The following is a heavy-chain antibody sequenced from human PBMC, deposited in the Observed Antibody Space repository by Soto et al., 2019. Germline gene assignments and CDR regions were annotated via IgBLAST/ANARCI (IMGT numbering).Heavy chain of an antibody. CDR2: VYYTGST. CDR1: GGSFNSNY. CDR3: ASARWDY. V-gene: IGHV4-34*01. Sequence: PSETLSLTCAVSGGSFNSNYWSWVRRPPGEGLEWIGEVYYTGSTNYNPSLKSRVTISADTSQKQFSLKLTSVTAADTARYYCASARWDYWGQGTLVTVSS. J-gene: IGHJ4*02.